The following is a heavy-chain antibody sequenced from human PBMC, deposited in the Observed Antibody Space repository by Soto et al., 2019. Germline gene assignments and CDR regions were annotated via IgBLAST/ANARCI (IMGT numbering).Heavy chain of an antibody. V-gene: IGHV3-23*01. J-gene: IGHJ6*02. CDR3: ATDYYGMDV. CDR2: ISGSGGST. CDR1: GFTFSSYA. Sequence: ESGGGLVQPGGSLRLSCAASGFTFSSYAMNWVRQAPGKGLEWVSAISGSGGSTNYADSVKGRFTISRDISKNTLYLQMNSLRAEDTAVYYCATDYYGMDVWGQGTTVTVSS.